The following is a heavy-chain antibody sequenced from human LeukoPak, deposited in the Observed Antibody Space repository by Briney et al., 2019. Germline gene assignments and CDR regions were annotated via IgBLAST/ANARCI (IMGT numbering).Heavy chain of an antibody. J-gene: IGHJ4*02. V-gene: IGHV3-48*01. CDR1: GFPFASYV. Sequence: PGGSLRLSCEGSGFPFASYVMSWVRQAPGKGLEWIAYINHDAEMIFYPDFVKGRFTISRDNAKNSLYLQMNSLRAEDTALYYCAKAPSGYYDSSPEDYWGQGTLVTVSS. D-gene: IGHD3-22*01. CDR3: AKAPSGYYDSSPEDY. CDR2: INHDAEMI.